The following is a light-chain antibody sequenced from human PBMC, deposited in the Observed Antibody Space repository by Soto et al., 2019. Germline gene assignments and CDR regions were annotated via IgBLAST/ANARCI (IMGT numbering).Light chain of an antibody. CDR1: QNINTN. CDR3: QQSYSSPYT. J-gene: IGKJ2*01. V-gene: IGKV3-15*01. CDR2: HTS. Sequence: EIEMTQSPATLSLSPGERATLSCRASQNINTNLAWYQQSPGRAPRLFIYHTSTRATGIPDRFSGSGSGTEFTLTISSLQSEDFATYFCQQSYSSPYTFGQGTKVEIK.